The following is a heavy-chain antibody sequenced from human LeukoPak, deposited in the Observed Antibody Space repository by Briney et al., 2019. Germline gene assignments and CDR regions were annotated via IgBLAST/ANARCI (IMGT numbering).Heavy chain of an antibody. J-gene: IGHJ4*02. V-gene: IGHV3-21*01. CDR3: ARDPEAQYYFDY. Sequence: GGSLGLSCAASGITFSSYSMNWVRQAPGKGLDWVSSISNSSTYIYYADSVKGRFSISRDNAKNSLYLRMNSLRAEDTAVYYCARDPEAQYYFDYWGQGTLVTVSS. CDR1: GITFSSYS. CDR2: ISNSSTYI.